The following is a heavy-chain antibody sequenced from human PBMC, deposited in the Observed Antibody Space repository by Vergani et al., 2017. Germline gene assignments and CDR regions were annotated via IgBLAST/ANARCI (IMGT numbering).Heavy chain of an antibody. CDR3: ARVDTQVPATSHFYYMDV. V-gene: IGHV4-31*11. CDR2: IFYSGTT. J-gene: IGHJ6*03. Sequence: QVQLQESGPGLVKPSQTLSLTCAVSGGSISSGDHCWTWIRQRPGKGLEWIGYIFYSGTTYDNPSLRSRLTISVDTSQNQFSLKLRSVTAADTAVYYCARVDTQVPATSHFYYMDVWVKGTTVVVSS. D-gene: IGHD6-25*01. CDR1: GGSISSGDHC.